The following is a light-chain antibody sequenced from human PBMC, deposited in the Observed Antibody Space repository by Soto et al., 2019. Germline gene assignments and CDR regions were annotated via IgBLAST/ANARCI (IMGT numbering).Light chain of an antibody. J-gene: IGLJ1*01. CDR2: EVA. CDR1: RRDVGGYNY. Sequence: QSVLTQPASVSGSPGQSSTISCTGTRRDVGGYNYVSWYQQYPGKSPKLLIYEVAHRPSGVSNRFSGSKSGNTASLTISGLQAEDEADYYCSSYTISNTLPFVFGTGTKVTV. V-gene: IGLV2-14*01. CDR3: SSYTISNTLPFV.